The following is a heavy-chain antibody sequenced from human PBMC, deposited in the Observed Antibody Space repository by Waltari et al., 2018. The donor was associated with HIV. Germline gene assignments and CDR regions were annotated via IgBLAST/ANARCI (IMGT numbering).Heavy chain of an antibody. CDR2: IKGDGSEN. J-gene: IGHJ4*02. V-gene: IGHV3-7*01. D-gene: IGHD6-13*01. Sequence: KYWMTWVRQAPGKGLEWVANIKGDGSENDYVDSVKGRFTISRDNAKNTLYLQMNSLRAEDTAVYYCASPPSSMYSDSWYNGYWGQGTLVTVSS. CDR1: KYW. CDR3: ASPPSSMYSDSWYNGY.